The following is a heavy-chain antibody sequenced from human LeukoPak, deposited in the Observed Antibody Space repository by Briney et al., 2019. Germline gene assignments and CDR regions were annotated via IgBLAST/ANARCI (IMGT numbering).Heavy chain of an antibody. V-gene: IGHV3-74*01. D-gene: IGHD6-13*01. CDR3: ARAEAAAGTDY. Sequence: GGSLRLSCAASGFTFNSHWMHWVRQAPGKGLVWVSRISSDGSSTKYADSVKGRFTISRDNAKNTLYLQMNSLRAEDTAVYYCARAEAAAGTDYWGQGTLVTVSS. CDR1: GFTFNSHW. CDR2: ISSDGSST. J-gene: IGHJ4*02.